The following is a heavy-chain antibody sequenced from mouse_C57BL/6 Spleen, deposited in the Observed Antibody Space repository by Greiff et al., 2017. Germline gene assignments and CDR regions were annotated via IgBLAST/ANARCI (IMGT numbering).Heavy chain of an antibody. CDR1: GFTFSSYT. V-gene: IGHV5-9*01. CDR2: ISGGGGNT. Sequence: EVHLVESGGGLVKPGGSLKLSCAASGFTFSSYTMSWVRQTPEKRLEWVATISGGGGNTYYPDSVKGRFTISRDNAKNPLYLQMSSLRSEDTALYYCARNYGNYDYWGQGTTLTVSS. J-gene: IGHJ2*01. CDR3: ARNYGNYDY. D-gene: IGHD2-1*01.